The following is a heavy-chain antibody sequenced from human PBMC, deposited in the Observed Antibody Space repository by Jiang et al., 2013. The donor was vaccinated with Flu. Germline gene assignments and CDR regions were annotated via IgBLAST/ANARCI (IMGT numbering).Heavy chain of an antibody. Sequence: GAEVKKPGESLKISCKGSGYSFTSYWIGWVRQMPGKGLEWMGIIYPGDSDTRYSPSFQGQVTISADKSISTAYLQWSSLKASDTAMYYCARQQTGYSSGWYLNWFDPWGQGTLVTVSS. J-gene: IGHJ5*02. CDR3: ARQQTGYSSGWYLNWFDP. CDR1: GYSFTSYW. D-gene: IGHD6-19*01. CDR2: IYPGDSDT. V-gene: IGHV5-51*01.